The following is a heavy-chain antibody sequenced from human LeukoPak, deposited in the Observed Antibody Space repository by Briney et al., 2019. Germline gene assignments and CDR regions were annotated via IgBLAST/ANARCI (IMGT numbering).Heavy chain of an antibody. CDR2: IYYSGST. CDR1: GGSISSGGYY. V-gene: IGHV4-31*03. D-gene: IGHD5-12*01. CDR3: ASGRGYNYYYYYGMDV. Sequence: PSETLPLTCTVSGGSISSGGYYWSWIRQHPGKGLEWIGYIYYSGSTYYNPSLKSRVTISVDTSKNQFSLKLSSVTAADTAVYYCASGRGYNYYYYYGMDVWGQGTTVTVSS. J-gene: IGHJ6*02.